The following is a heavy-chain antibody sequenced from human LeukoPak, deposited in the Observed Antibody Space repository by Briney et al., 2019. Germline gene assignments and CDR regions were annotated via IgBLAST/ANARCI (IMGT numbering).Heavy chain of an antibody. V-gene: IGHV3-13*01. CDR1: GFTFTTYD. D-gene: IGHD2-15*01. CDR3: ARDRGGGHMDV. Sequence: GGSLRLSCAASGFTFTTYDMHWVRQAAGKGLEWVSAIGTTGDTYYPGSVKGRFTISRENAKNSLYLQMNSLRAGDTAVYYCARDRGGGHMDVWGKGTTVTISS. J-gene: IGHJ6*03. CDR2: IGTTGDT.